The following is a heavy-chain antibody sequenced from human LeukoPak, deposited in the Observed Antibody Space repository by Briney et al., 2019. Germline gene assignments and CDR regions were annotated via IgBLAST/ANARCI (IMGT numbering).Heavy chain of an antibody. CDR1: GGSISSSSYY. Sequence: SETLSLTCTVSGGSISSSSYYWGWIRQPPGKGLEWIGSIYYSGSTSYNPSLKSRVTISVDTSKNQFSLKLSSVTAADTAVYYCARRRMDWGAFDIWGQRTMVTLSS. CDR2: IYYSGST. D-gene: IGHD3-16*01. J-gene: IGHJ3*02. V-gene: IGHV4-39*01. CDR3: ARRRMDWGAFDI.